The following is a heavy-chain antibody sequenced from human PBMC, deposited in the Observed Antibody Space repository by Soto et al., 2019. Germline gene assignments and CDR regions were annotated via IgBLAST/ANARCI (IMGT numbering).Heavy chain of an antibody. J-gene: IGHJ4*02. CDR2: ISYDGSNK. CDR1: GFTFSSYG. V-gene: IGHV3-30*18. D-gene: IGHD6-19*01. Sequence: QVQLVESGGGVVQPGRSLRLSCAASGFTFSSYGMHWVRQAPGKGLEWVAVISYDGSNKYYADSVKGRFTISRDNSKNTLYLQMTRMRAEDTVVYCCAQDAGIAGSGLIDYLGQGNLVPVSS. CDR3: AQDAGIAGSGLIDY.